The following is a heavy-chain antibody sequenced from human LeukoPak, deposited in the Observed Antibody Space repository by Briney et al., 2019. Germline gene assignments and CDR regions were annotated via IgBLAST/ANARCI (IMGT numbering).Heavy chain of an antibody. V-gene: IGHV4-4*07. J-gene: IGHJ4*02. Sequence: PSETLSLTCTVSGGSISSYYRSWIRQPAGKGLEWIGRIYITGSTNYNPSLKSRVTMSVASSKNQFSLRLSSVTAADTAVYYCARGIVIASTVHFDYWGQGTLVTVSS. CDR3: ARGIVIASTVHFDY. CDR2: IYITGST. CDR1: GGSISSYY. D-gene: IGHD1-26*01.